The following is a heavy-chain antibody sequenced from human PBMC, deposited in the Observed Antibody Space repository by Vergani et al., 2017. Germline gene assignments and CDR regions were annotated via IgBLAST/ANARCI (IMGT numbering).Heavy chain of an antibody. CDR2: INPSGGIP. J-gene: IGHJ4*02. Sequence: QVQLVQSGAEVKKPGASVKVSCKASGYTFTSYYMHWVRQAPGQGLEWMGIINPSGGIPSYAQKFQGRVTMTRDTSTSTVYMELSSLRSEDTAVYDCAGDFGYYDSYAGCYVPSPSDYWGQGTLVTVSS. CDR1: GYTFTSYY. D-gene: IGHD3-9*01. CDR3: AGDFGYYDSYAGCYVPSPSDY. V-gene: IGHV1-46*01.